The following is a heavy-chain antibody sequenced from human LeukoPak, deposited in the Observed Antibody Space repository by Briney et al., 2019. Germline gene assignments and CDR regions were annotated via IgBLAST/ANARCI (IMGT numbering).Heavy chain of an antibody. Sequence: GGSLRLSCAASGFTFSAYWMHWVRQAPGKGLVWVSRINSDGFSIAYADSVKGRFTISRDNAKNTLYLHMDSLRAEDTAVYYCARFYGGSALDNWGQGTMVTVSS. D-gene: IGHD3-16*01. V-gene: IGHV3-74*01. CDR2: INSDGFSI. CDR1: GFTFSAYW. J-gene: IGHJ3*02. CDR3: ARFYGGSALDN.